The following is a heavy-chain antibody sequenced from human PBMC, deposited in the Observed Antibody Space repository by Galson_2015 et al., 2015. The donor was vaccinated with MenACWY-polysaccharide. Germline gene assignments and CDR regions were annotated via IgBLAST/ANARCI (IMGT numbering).Heavy chain of an antibody. D-gene: IGHD6-19*01. CDR1: GNTLTSNY. CDR2: IKFSGGST. J-gene: IGHJ4*02. V-gene: IGHV1-46*01. Sequence: SVKVSCKASGNTLTSNYIHWVRQAPGQGLEWMGVIKFSGGSTTYARKFQGRVTMTRDTSTSTVYMELSSLRSEDTAVYFCAGGRRDTAVAATAAVLLDYWGQGILVTVSS. CDR3: AGGRRDTAVAATAAVLLDY.